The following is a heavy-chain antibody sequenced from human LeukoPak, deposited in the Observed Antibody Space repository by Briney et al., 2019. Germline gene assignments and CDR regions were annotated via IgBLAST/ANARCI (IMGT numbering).Heavy chain of an antibody. J-gene: IGHJ3*02. CDR3: DNQDLGYCSGGSCYPDAFDI. D-gene: IGHD2-15*01. CDR2: VYPGDSDT. V-gene: IGHV5-51*01. CDR1: GYSFTSYW. Sequence: PVGSLKISGKGSGYSFTSYWIGGARQMPGKCLDWMGIVYPGDSDTRYSPSFQGQVTISANKSISTAYLQWSSLKALETAMYYCDNQDLGYCSGGSCYPDAFDIWGQGTMVTVSS.